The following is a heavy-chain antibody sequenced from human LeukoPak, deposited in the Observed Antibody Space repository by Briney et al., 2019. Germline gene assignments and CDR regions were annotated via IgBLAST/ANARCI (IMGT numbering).Heavy chain of an antibody. D-gene: IGHD3-22*01. CDR1: GYTFTGYY. V-gene: IGHV1-2*06. Sequence: GASVKVSCKASGYTFTGYYMHWVRQAPGQGLEWMGRINPNSGGTNYAQKFQGRVTMTRDTSISTAYMELSRLRSDDTAVYYCARDLTNYYDSSGSTWGQGTLVTVSS. J-gene: IGHJ5*02. CDR2: INPNSGGT. CDR3: ARDLTNYYDSSGST.